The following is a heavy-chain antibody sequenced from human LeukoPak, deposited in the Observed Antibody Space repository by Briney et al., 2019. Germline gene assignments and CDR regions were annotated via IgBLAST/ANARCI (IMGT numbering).Heavy chain of an antibody. Sequence: GASVKVSCKASGYTFTGYYMHWVRQAPGQGLEWMGWINPNSGGTNYAQKFQGRVTMTRDTSISTAYMELSRLRSDDTAVYYCARGISGSYYVVAFDIWGQGTMVTVSS. CDR1: GYTFTGYY. J-gene: IGHJ3*02. V-gene: IGHV1-2*02. CDR3: ARGISGSYYVVAFDI. D-gene: IGHD1-26*01. CDR2: INPNSGGT.